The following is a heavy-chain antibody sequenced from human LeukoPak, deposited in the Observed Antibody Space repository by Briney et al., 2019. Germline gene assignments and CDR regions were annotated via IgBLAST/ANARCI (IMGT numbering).Heavy chain of an antibody. V-gene: IGHV1-18*01. J-gene: IGHJ4*02. D-gene: IGHD2-2*01. Sequence: GASVKVSCKASGYTFSTYEINWVRQAPGQGLEWMGWISAYNGNTNYAQKLQGRVTMTTDTSTSTAYMELRSLRSDDTAVYYCARVQPGVGPFDYWGQGTLVTVSS. CDR1: GYTFSTYE. CDR3: ARVQPGVGPFDY. CDR2: ISAYNGNT.